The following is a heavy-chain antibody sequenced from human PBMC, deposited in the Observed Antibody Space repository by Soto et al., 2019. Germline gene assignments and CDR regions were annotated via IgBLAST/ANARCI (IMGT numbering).Heavy chain of an antibody. J-gene: IGHJ6*02. CDR1: GFTVSNYW. CDR3: AKDLGRTAAGYYYYYAMDV. D-gene: IGHD2-2*01. CDR2: IKQDGSEK. V-gene: IGHV3-7*01. Sequence: SGGSLRLGGAASGFTVSNYWMNWVRQAPGKGLEWVANIKQDGSEKYFVDSVKGRFTISRDNAKNSLYLQMNSLRAEDTAVYCCAKDLGRTAAGYYYYYAMDVWGQGTTVTVSS.